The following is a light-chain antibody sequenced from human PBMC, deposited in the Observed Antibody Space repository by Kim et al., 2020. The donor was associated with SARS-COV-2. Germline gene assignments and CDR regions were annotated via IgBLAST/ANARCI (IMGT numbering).Light chain of an antibody. CDR1: SGSIASNY. V-gene: IGLV6-57*03. J-gene: IGLJ3*02. CDR2: EDN. CDR3: QSYDSSTPCV. Sequence: NFMLTQSPSVSESPGETVTISCTRSSGSIASNYVQWYQQRPGSAPSTVIYEDNQRPSGVPARFSGSIDSSSNSASLTISGLRTEDEADYYCQSYDSSTPCVFGGGTQLTV.